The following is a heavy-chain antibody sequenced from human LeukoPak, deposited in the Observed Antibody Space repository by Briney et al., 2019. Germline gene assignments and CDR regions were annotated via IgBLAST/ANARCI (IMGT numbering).Heavy chain of an antibody. V-gene: IGHV4-34*01. CDR3: ARGATISETGYFDF. Sequence: PSETLSLTCPVYGGSFRPYYWSWIRQSPGKGLEWIAEIDHRGDTNYNPSVKSRVTISIDTSKNQFSLNMRSLSAADTAVYYCARGATISETGYFDFWGQGTLVTVSS. J-gene: IGHJ4*03. D-gene: IGHD5-24*01. CDR1: GGSFRPYY. CDR2: IDHRGDT.